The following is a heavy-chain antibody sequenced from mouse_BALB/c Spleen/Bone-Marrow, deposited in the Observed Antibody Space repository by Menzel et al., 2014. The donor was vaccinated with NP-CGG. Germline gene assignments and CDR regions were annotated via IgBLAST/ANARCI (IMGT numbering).Heavy chain of an antibody. Sequence: EVHLVESGPELVKPGASVKVSCKASGYAFTNYNMYWVKQSHGKSLEWIGYNDPYSGGTNYNQKFKGKATLTVDKSSSTAYMHLNSLTSEDSAVYYCARLGTTAVPDYWGQGTTLTVSS. CDR1: GYAFTNYN. V-gene: IGHV1S135*01. D-gene: IGHD1-1*01. CDR2: NDPYSGGT. CDR3: ARLGTTAVPDY. J-gene: IGHJ2*01.